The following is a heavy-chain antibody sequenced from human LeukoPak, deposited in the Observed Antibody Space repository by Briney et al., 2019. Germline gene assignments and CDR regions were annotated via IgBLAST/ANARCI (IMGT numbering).Heavy chain of an antibody. CDR3: VRGGSGKFDP. CDR2: IWYDGSNK. Sequence: GGSLILSCAASGFTFRSYGMHWVRQASGKGLEWVAAIWYDGSNKYYADSVKGRFTISRDNSKNTVDLQMNSLRAEDTAVYYCVRGGSGKFDPWGQGTPVTVSS. CDR1: GFTFRSYG. D-gene: IGHD3-10*01. V-gene: IGHV3-33*01. J-gene: IGHJ5*02.